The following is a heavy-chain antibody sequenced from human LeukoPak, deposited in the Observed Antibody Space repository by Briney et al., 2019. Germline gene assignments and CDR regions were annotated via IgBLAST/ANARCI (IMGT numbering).Heavy chain of an antibody. V-gene: IGHV3-74*01. CDR2: INSDGTST. J-gene: IGHJ4*02. D-gene: IGHD6-19*01. Sequence: AGSLRLSCAASGFTFSSYWMHWVRQAPGKGLVWVSRINSDGTSTSYADSVKGRFTISTDNAQNTLYLEMCSLRAEDTAVYHCARERSGWDFVYWGQGTLVTVSS. CDR3: ARERSGWDFVY. CDR1: GFTFSSYW.